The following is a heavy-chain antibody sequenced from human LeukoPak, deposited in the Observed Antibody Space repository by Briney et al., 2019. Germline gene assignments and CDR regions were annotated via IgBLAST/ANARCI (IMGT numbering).Heavy chain of an antibody. D-gene: IGHD2-15*01. CDR3: ARVVVVAAATPGFDY. V-gene: IGHV4-30-4*01. Sequence: SSQTLSLTCTVSGGSISSGDYYWSWIRQPPGKGLEWIGYIYYSGSTYYNPSLKSRVTISVDTSKNQFSLKLSSVTAADTAVYYCARVVVVAAATPGFDYWGQGTLVTVSS. CDR1: GGSISSGDYY. CDR2: IYYSGST. J-gene: IGHJ4*02.